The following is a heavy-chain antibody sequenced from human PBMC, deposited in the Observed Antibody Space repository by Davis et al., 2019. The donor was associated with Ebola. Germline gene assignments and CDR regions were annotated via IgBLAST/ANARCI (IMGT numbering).Heavy chain of an antibody. J-gene: IGHJ5*02. CDR2: IYPGDSDT. Sequence: GESLKISCKGSGYSFTSSWIGWVRQMPGKGLEWMGTIYPGDSDTKYSPSFQGQVTISADKSISTAYLQWNSLKTSDTAMYYCAKQTHHFLSGPRTWFDPWGQGTLVTVSS. CDR3: AKQTHHFLSGPRTWFDP. CDR1: GYSFTSSW. V-gene: IGHV5-51*01. D-gene: IGHD3-3*02.